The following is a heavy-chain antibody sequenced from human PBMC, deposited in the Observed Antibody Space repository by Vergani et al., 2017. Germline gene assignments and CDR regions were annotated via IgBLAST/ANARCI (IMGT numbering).Heavy chain of an antibody. D-gene: IGHD2-15*01. V-gene: IGHV3-13*01. CDR3: ARGRGGYCSGGSCYGGWYFDL. J-gene: IGHJ2*01. CDR2: IGTAGDT. Sequence: EVQLVESGGGLVQPGRSLRLSCAASGFTFSSYDMHWVRQATGKGLEWVSAIGTAGDTYYPGSVKGRFTISRENAKNSLYLQMNSLRAGDTAVYYCARGRGGYCSGGSCYGGWYFDLWGRGTLVTVSS. CDR1: GFTFSSYD.